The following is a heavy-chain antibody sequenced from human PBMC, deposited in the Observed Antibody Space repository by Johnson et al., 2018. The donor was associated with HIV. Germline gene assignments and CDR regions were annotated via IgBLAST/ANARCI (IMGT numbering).Heavy chain of an antibody. D-gene: IGHD6-13*01. CDR2: FYSDSNT. Sequence: VQLVESGGGLIQPGGSLRLSCAASGFTVSSNYMSWVRQAPGKGLEWVSVFYSDSNTYSSDSVKGRFTISRDNPKNTLYPQMNSLRAEDTAVYYWARERIAAAGLDAFDIWGQGTMVTVSS. CDR3: ARERIAAAGLDAFDI. CDR1: GFTVSSNY. J-gene: IGHJ3*02. V-gene: IGHV3-53*01.